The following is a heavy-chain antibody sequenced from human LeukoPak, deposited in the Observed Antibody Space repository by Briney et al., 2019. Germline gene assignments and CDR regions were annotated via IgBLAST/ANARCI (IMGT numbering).Heavy chain of an antibody. CDR1: GFGFSNYD. J-gene: IGHJ4*02. CDR2: IWLDGSAT. D-gene: IGHD1-14*01. V-gene: IGHV3-33*01. Sequence: GKSLRLSCAASGFGFSNYDMHWVRQAPGKGLEWVAIIWLDGSATYYGDSVKGRFTISRDNSKNILYLQMNDPRVEDTAVYYCARDLNREDFDYWGQGTLVAVSS. CDR3: ARDLNREDFDY.